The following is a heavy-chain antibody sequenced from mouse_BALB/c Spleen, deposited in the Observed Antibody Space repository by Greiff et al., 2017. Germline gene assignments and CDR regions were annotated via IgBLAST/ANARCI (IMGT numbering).Heavy chain of an antibody. CDR2: ISYDGSN. V-gene: IGHV3-6*02. Sequence: VQLKQSGPGLVKPSQSLSLTCSVTGYSITSGYYWNWIRQFPGNKLEWMGYISYDGSNNYNPSLKNRISITRDTSKNQFFLKLNSVTTEDTATYYCARWLLDYCDYWGQGTTLTVSS. CDR1: GYSITSGYY. D-gene: IGHD2-3*01. J-gene: IGHJ2*01. CDR3: ARWLLDYCDY.